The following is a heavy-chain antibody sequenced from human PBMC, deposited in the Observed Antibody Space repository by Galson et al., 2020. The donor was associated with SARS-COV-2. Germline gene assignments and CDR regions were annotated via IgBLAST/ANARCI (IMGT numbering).Heavy chain of an antibody. Sequence: GGSLRLSCAASGFTFSSYGMHWVRQAPGKGLEWVAVIWYDGSNKYYADSVKGRFTISRDNSKNTLYLQMNSLRAEDTAVYYCARLYCSGGSCYSDDYYYYGMDVWGQGTTVTVSS. CDR2: IWYDGSNK. D-gene: IGHD2-15*01. V-gene: IGHV3-33*01. CDR1: GFTFSSYG. CDR3: ARLYCSGGSCYSDDYYYYGMDV. J-gene: IGHJ6*02.